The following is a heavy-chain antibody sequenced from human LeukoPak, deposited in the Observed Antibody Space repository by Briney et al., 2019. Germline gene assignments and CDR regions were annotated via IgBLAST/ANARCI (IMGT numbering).Heavy chain of an antibody. D-gene: IGHD3-10*01. CDR1: GFIFSNYG. V-gene: IGHV3-11*05. CDR2: ISGGSRYT. J-gene: IGHJ4*02. Sequence: GGSLRLSCAASGFIFSNYGMSWVRQAPGKGLERVSYISGGSRYTNYADSVKGRFTISRDNAKNSLYLQMNSLRAEDTAVYYCAREYGSGSCFDFWGQGTLVTVSS. CDR3: AREYGSGSCFDF.